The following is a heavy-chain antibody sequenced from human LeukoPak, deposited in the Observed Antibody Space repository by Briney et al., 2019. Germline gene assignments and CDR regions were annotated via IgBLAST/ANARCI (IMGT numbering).Heavy chain of an antibody. CDR2: IWYYGSNK. CDR1: GFTFSSYA. D-gene: IGHD3-22*01. V-gene: IGHV3-33*06. J-gene: IGHJ4*02. CDR3: AKGRYSGYDFWYYYDSSGYFGFDY. Sequence: GGSLRLSCAASGFTFSSYAMHWVRQAPGKGLEWVAVIWYYGSNKYYADSVKGRFTIPRDNSKTTVYLQMNSLRAEDTDVYYCAKGRYSGYDFWYYYDSSGYFGFDYWGQGTLVTVSS.